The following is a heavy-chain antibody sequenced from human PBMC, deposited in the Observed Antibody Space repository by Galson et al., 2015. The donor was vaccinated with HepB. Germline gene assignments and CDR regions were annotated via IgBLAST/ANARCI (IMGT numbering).Heavy chain of an antibody. V-gene: IGHV3-9*01. CDR3: AKDISSAAYYFDH. J-gene: IGHJ4*02. CDR1: GFTFTDCA. Sequence: SLRLSCAASGFTFTDCAMHWVRQAPGKGLEWVSGISWNSGIVGYADSVRGRFSISRDNAKNSLFLQMNSVRPDDTALYYCAKDISSAAYYFDHWGLGTLVTVSS. CDR2: ISWNSGIV. D-gene: IGHD2-2*01.